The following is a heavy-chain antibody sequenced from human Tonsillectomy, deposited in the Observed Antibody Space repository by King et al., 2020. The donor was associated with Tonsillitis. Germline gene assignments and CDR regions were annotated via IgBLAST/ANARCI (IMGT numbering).Heavy chain of an antibody. J-gene: IGHJ4*02. V-gene: IGHV3-30*02. CDR2: IRFDGTNK. Sequence: QLVQSGGGVVQPGGSLRLSCAASGFTFRSYAMHWVRQAPGKGLEWVAFIRFDGTNKYYADSVKGRFTISRDNSKNTLYLQMNSLRTEDTAVYYCAKDGSSGWDPMNYFDCWGQGTLVPVSS. D-gene: IGHD6-19*01. CDR1: GFTFRSYA. CDR3: AKDGSSGWDPMNYFDC.